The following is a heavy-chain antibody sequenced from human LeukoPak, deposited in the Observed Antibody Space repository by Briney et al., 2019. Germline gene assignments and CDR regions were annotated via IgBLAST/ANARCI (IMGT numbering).Heavy chain of an antibody. Sequence: PGGSLRLSCAASGFTFSDYYMDWVRQAPGKGLEWVGRTRNKADSYTTEYAASVQGRSTISRDDSKNSLFLQMNSLKTEDTAVYYCARVNSGGYYYFDYWGQGTLVTVSS. J-gene: IGHJ4*02. CDR2: TRNKADSYTT. V-gene: IGHV3-72*01. CDR1: GFTFSDYY. D-gene: IGHD3-22*01. CDR3: ARVNSGGYYYFDY.